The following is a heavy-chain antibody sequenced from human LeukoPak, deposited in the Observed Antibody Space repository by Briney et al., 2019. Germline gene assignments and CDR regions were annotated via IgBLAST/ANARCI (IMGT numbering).Heavy chain of an antibody. CDR1: GDSISSSSYY. Sequence: PSETLSLTCTVSGDSISSSSYYWGWIRQPPGKGLEWIGSIYHSGSTHYNPSLKSRLTIFVDTSKNQFSLKVNSVTAADTAVYYCARSGTVTVSGTKFNYFDYWGQGTLVTVSS. CDR3: ARSGTVTVSGTKFNYFDY. J-gene: IGHJ4*02. CDR2: IYHSGST. D-gene: IGHD4-17*01. V-gene: IGHV4-39*01.